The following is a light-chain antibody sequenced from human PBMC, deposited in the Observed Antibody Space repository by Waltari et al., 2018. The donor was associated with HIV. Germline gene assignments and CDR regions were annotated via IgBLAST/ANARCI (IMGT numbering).Light chain of an antibody. V-gene: IGLV2-23*01. CDR1: SSDLGSHNL. J-gene: IGLJ2*01. CDR2: EGT. CDR3: WSYAGSTPYVL. Sequence: QSALTQPASVSGSPGQSITISCTGTSSDLGSHNLFSWYQQHPGKAPYLIIYEGTKRPSGISKRFSGSKSGNTASLTISGLQADDEADYFCWSYAGSTPYVLLGGGTKLTVL.